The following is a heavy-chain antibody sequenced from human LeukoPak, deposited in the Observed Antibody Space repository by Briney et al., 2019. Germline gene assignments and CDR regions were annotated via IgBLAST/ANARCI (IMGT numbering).Heavy chain of an antibody. Sequence: ASVKVSCKASGYTFTSYGISWVRQAPGQGLEWMGWISAYNGNTNYAQKLQGRVTMTTDTSTSTAYMELRSLRSDDTAVYYCARGSRMTTVTRYYYYYYGMDVWGQGTTVTVSS. D-gene: IGHD4-11*01. CDR2: ISAYNGNT. CDR1: GYTFTSYG. J-gene: IGHJ6*02. V-gene: IGHV1-18*01. CDR3: ARGSRMTTVTRYYYYYYGMDV.